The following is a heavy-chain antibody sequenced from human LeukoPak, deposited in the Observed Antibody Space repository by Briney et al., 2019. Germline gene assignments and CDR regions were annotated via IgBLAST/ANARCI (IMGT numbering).Heavy chain of an antibody. CDR1: GYTFTSYD. D-gene: IGHD3-10*01. Sequence: ASVKVSCKASGYTFTSYDINWVRQATGQGLEWMGWMNPNSGNTGYAQKLQGRVTMTRNTSVSTAYMELSSLRSEDTAVYYCARGPFGGDAFDIWGQGTMVTVSS. CDR3: ARGPFGGDAFDI. CDR2: MNPNSGNT. V-gene: IGHV1-8*01. J-gene: IGHJ3*02.